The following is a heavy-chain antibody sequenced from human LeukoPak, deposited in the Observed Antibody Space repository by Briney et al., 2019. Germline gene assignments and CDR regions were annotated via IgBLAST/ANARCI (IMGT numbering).Heavy chain of an antibody. CDR3: ARNINPGRSSGLARGLEP. CDR2: IIPIFGTA. CDR1: GGTFSSYA. Sequence: ASVKVSCKASGGTFSSYAISWVRQAPGQGLEWMGRIIPIFGTANYAQKFQGRVTITTDESTSTAYMELSSLRPEDTAVYYCARNINPGRSSGLARGLEPWDQGTLVTVSS. D-gene: IGHD6-19*01. V-gene: IGHV1-69*05. J-gene: IGHJ5*02.